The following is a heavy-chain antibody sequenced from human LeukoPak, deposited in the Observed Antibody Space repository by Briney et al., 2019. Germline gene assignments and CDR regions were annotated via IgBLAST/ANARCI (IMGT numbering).Heavy chain of an antibody. D-gene: IGHD3-10*01. J-gene: IGHJ4*02. Sequence: PGGSLRLSCAASGFTFSSYEMNWVRQAPGKGLEGVSYISSSGSTIYYADSVKGRFTISRDNAKNSLYLQMNSLRAEDTAVYYCARTSLYGSGSYHDYWGQGTLVTVSS. V-gene: IGHV3-48*03. CDR3: ARTSLYGSGSYHDY. CDR1: GFTFSSYE. CDR2: ISSSGSTI.